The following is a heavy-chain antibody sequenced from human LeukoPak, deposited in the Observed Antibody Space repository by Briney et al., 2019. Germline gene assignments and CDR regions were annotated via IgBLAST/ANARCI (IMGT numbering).Heavy chain of an antibody. CDR2: ISYDGSNK. CDR3: ARDGDDIVVVPAATSRFGY. Sequence: GGSLRLSCAASGFTFSSYAMHWVRQAPDKGLEWVAVISYDGSNKYYEDSVKGRFTITRDNSKNTLYLQMHSLSAEDTAVYYCARDGDDIVVVPAATSRFGYWGQGTLVTVSS. V-gene: IGHV3-30*04. J-gene: IGHJ4*02. CDR1: GFTFSSYA. D-gene: IGHD2-2*01.